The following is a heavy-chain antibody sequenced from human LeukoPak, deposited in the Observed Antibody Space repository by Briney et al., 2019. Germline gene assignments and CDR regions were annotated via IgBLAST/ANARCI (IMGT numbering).Heavy chain of an antibody. V-gene: IGHV3-7*05. J-gene: IGHJ4*02. D-gene: IGHD6-19*01. CDR3: ARVRLGSLDY. Sequence: GRCLRLSCAASGFTFTTYWMTWVRQAPGKGVEWVANIKHNGSEKYYVDSVKGRFTSSRDNDKNSLYLQMNSLRAEDTGVYYCARVRLGSLDYWGQGTLVTVSS. CDR2: IKHNGSEK. CDR1: GFTFTTYW.